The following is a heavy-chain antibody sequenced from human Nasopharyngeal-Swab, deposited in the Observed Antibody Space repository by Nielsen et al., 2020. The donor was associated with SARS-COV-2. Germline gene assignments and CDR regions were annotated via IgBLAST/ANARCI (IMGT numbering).Heavy chain of an antibody. D-gene: IGHD4-11*01. CDR2: TTNSGGST. V-gene: IGHV3-23*01. CDR3: AKDKAHSTFDY. CDR1: GFNLSNYV. J-gene: IGHJ4*02. Sequence: GGSLRLSCAASGFNLSNYVMNWVRQAPGKGLEWVSATTNSGGSTYYADSVKGRFTISRDNSKNTLFLQMNSLRAEDTAVYYCAKDKAHSTFDYWGQGTLVTVSS.